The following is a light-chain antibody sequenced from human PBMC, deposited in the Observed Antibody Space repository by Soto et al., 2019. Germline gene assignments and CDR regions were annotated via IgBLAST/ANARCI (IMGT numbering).Light chain of an antibody. CDR3: QQYNSYPIT. Sequence: DNQITQCPSTLSASVGARATITCRASQSISSWLAWYQRKPGKAPKLLIYDASSLESGVPSRFSGSGSGTEFTLTISSLQPDDFATYYCQQYNSYPITFGQGTRLEIK. CDR2: DAS. V-gene: IGKV1-5*01. CDR1: QSISSW. J-gene: IGKJ5*01.